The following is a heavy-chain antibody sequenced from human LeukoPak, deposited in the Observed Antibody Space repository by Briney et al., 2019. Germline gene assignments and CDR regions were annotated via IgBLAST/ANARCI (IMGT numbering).Heavy chain of an antibody. CDR2: INHSGST. D-gene: IGHD6-13*01. Sequence: SETLSLTCAVYGGSFSGYYWSWIRQPPGKGLEWIGEINHSGSTNYNPSLKSRVTISVDTSKNQFSLKLSSVTAADTAVYYCARGGGIAAAGRWFDPWGQGTLVTVSS. CDR1: GGSFSGYY. V-gene: IGHV4-34*01. CDR3: ARGGGIAAAGRWFDP. J-gene: IGHJ5*02.